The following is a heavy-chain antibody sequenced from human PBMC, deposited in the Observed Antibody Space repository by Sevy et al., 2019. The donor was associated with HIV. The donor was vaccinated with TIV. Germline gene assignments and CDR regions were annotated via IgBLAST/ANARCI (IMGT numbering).Heavy chain of an antibody. Sequence: SETLSLTCAVYGGSFRGYYWSWIRQPPGKGLEWIGEINHSGSTNYNPSSLKSRVTISVDTSKNQFTLKLSSVTAADTAVYYCARGANYYDSSGYYDNWFDPWGQGTLVTVSS. V-gene: IGHV4-34*01. CDR3: ARGANYYDSSGYYDNWFDP. D-gene: IGHD3-22*01. CDR2: INHSGST. CDR1: GGSFRGYY. J-gene: IGHJ5*02.